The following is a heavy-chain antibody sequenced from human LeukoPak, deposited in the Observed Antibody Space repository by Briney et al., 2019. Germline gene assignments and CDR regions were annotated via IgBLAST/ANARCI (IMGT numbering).Heavy chain of an antibody. CDR2: ISGSGGST. Sequence: GGSLRLSCAASGFTFSSYAMSWVRQAPGKGLEWVPAISGSGGSTYYADSVKGRFTISRDNSKNTLYLQMNSLRAEDTAVYYCAKGIFGSSGYRPFDYWGQGTLVTVSS. D-gene: IGHD3-22*01. V-gene: IGHV3-23*01. CDR3: AKGIFGSSGYRPFDY. J-gene: IGHJ4*02. CDR1: GFTFSSYA.